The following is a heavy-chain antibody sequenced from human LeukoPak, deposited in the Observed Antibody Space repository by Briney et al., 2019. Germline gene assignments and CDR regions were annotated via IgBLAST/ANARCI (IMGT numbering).Heavy chain of an antibody. Sequence: KPGGSLRLSCAASGFTFSSYSMNWVRQAPGKGLEWASSISSSSSYIYYADSVKGRFTISRDNAKNSLYLQMNSLTAEDTAVYYCAAPGPEGQDAFDIWGQGTMVTVSS. J-gene: IGHJ3*02. CDR1: GFTFSSYS. CDR2: ISSSSSYI. V-gene: IGHV3-21*01. D-gene: IGHD1-14*01. CDR3: AAPGPEGQDAFDI.